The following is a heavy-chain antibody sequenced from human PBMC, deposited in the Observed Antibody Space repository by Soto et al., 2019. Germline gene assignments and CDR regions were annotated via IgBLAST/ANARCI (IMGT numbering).Heavy chain of an antibody. CDR3: ARPAIVADVSAFDY. CDR2: INHSGST. CDR1: GGSFSGYY. D-gene: IGHD6-13*01. Sequence: QVQLQQWGAGLLKPSETLSLTCVVYGGSFSGYYWSWIRQPPGKGLEWIGEINHSGSTNYNPSLKSRVTISVDTSKNQFSLKLSSVTAADTAVYYCARPAIVADVSAFDYWGQGTLVTVSS. V-gene: IGHV4-34*01. J-gene: IGHJ4*02.